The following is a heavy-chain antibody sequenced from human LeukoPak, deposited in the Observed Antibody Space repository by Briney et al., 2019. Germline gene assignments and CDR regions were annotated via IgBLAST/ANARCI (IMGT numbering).Heavy chain of an antibody. CDR1: GFTFSSYA. CDR3: AKSPSMDYCGGDCYPPDAFDI. D-gene: IGHD2-21*02. CDR2: ISGSGGST. V-gene: IGHV3-23*01. J-gene: IGHJ3*02. Sequence: GGSLRLSCAASGFTFSSYAMSWVRQAPGKGLEWVSAISGSGGSTYYADSVKGRFTISRDNSKNTLYLQMNSLRAEDTAVYYCAKSPSMDYCGGDCYPPDAFDIWGQGTMVTVSS.